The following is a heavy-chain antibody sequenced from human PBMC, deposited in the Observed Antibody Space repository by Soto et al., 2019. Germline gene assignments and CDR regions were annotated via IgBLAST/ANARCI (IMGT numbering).Heavy chain of an antibody. J-gene: IGHJ5*02. D-gene: IGHD2-2*01. CDR2: IIPIFGTA. V-gene: IGHV1-69*13. CDR1: GGTFSSYA. CDR3: ARDTQGCSSTSCYQLYNWFDP. Sequence: ASVKVSCKASGGTFSSYAISWVRQAPGQGLEWMGGIIPIFGTANYAQKFQGRVTITADESTSTAYMELSSLRSEDTAVYYCARDTQGCSSTSCYQLYNWFDPWGQGTLVTVSS.